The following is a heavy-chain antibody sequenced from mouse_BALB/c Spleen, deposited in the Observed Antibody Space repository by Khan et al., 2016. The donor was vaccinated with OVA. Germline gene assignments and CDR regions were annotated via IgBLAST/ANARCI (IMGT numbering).Heavy chain of an antibody. CDR3: TRGGFSSFAY. V-gene: IGHV1S81*02. CDR1: GYIFTSYY. J-gene: IGHJ3*01. Sequence: VQLQESGAELVKPGASVKLSCKASGYIFTSYYIYWVKQRPGQGLEWIGEINPSDGSTNFNEKFKSKATLTVDRSSSTTYMQLSSLTSEDSAFYYCTRGGFSSFAYWGQGTLVTVSA. D-gene: IGHD1-3*01. CDR2: INPSDGST.